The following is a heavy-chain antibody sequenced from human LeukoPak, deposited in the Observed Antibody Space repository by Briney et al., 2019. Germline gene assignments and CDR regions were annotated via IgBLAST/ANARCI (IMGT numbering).Heavy chain of an antibody. Sequence: PGGSLRLSCAASGXTFYSYGMHWVRQAPGKGLEWVALISYNGRNNYYADSVKGRFTISRDNSKNTLYLQVSSLRTEDTAVYFCAKDNRGYFDFWGQGTLVTVSS. V-gene: IGHV3-30*18. CDR1: GXTFYSYG. J-gene: IGHJ4*02. CDR2: ISYNGRNN. D-gene: IGHD3-16*01. CDR3: AKDNRGYFDF.